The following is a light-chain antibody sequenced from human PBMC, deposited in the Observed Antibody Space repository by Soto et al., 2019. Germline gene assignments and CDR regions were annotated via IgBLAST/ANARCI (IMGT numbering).Light chain of an antibody. J-gene: IGKJ4*01. Sequence: AIQLTQSPSSLSASVGDRVTITCRASQVINSFLAWYQQKTGKAPKLLIYAASSLQTGVPSRFSGSGSATDFTLTINSLQPEDFATYYCQQTDSYPSTVGGGTKVEI. V-gene: IGKV1-13*02. CDR1: QVINSF. CDR3: QQTDSYPST. CDR2: AAS.